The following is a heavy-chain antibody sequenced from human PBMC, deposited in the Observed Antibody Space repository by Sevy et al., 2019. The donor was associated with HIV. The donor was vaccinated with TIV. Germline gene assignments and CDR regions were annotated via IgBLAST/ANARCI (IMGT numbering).Heavy chain of an antibody. D-gene: IGHD6-19*01. V-gene: IGHV1-18*04. J-gene: IGHJ6*02. CDR1: GYTFTSYG. Sequence: ASVKVSCKASGYTFTSYGISWVRQAPGQGLEWMGWISAYNGNTNYAQKLQGRVTMTTDTSTSTAYMELRSLRSDDTAVYYCARDGLYSSGPPGYYYYYGMDVWGQGTTVTVSS. CDR2: ISAYNGNT. CDR3: ARDGLYSSGPPGYYYYYGMDV.